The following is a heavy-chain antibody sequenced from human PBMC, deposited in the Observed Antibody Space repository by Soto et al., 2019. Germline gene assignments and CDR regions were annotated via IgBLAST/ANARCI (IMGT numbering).Heavy chain of an antibody. J-gene: IGHJ3*01. D-gene: IGHD6-19*01. V-gene: IGHV3-23*01. Sequence: EVQLLESGGGLVGPGGSLRLSCAASGFTFSNYAMNWVRQAPGKGLECVSVISGSGGSAYYADSVQGRFTISRDNTKNTLYMQMNSRSDEDTAIYYCVREGSGWNSRGSFDFWGRGTMVTVTS. CDR3: VREGSGWNSRGSFDF. CDR1: GFTFSNYA. CDR2: ISGSGGSA.